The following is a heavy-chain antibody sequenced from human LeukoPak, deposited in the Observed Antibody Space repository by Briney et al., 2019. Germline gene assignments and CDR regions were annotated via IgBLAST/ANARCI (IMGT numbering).Heavy chain of an antibody. J-gene: IGHJ4*02. Sequence: AGGSLRLSCAASGFTFSSYGMHWVRQAPGQGLEWMGRINPNSGGTNYAQKFQGRVTMTRDTSISTAYMELSRLRSDDTAVYYCARADSSGWAPFDYWGQGTLVTVSS. V-gene: IGHV1-2*06. CDR1: GFTFSSYG. D-gene: IGHD6-19*01. CDR3: ARADSSGWAPFDY. CDR2: INPNSGGT.